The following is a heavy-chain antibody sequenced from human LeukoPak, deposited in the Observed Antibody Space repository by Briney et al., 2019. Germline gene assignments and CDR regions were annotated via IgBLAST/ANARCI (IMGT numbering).Heavy chain of an antibody. CDR2: IIPIFGTA. CDR1: GGTFSSYA. V-gene: IGHV1-69*05. J-gene: IGHJ5*02. D-gene: IGHD3-10*01. Sequence: GASVKVSCKASGGTFSSYAISWVRQAPGQGLEWMGGIIPIFGTANYAQKFQGRVTITTDESTSTAYMELSSLRSEDTAVYYCARESADYGSGHNWFDPWGQGTLVTVSS. CDR3: ARESADYGSGHNWFDP.